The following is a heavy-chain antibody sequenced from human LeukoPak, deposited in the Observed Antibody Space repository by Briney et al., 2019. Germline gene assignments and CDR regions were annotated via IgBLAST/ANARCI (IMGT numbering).Heavy chain of an antibody. CDR1: GASLSSYY. CDR2: IYYSGSA. J-gene: IGHJ5*02. V-gene: IGHV4-59*01. Sequence: SETLSLTCNVSGASLSSYYWSWIRQPPGKGLEFIGYIYYSGSANYNPSLKSRVTISVDTSKNQFSLNLSSVTAADTAVYYCARGGASSNWLDPWGQGTLVTVSS. CDR3: ARGGASSNWLDP. D-gene: IGHD4/OR15-4a*01.